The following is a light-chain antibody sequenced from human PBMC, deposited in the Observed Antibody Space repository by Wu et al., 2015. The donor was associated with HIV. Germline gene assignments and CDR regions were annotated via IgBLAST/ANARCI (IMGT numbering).Light chain of an antibody. CDR1: QSVGRK. V-gene: IGKV3-11*01. Sequence: EIVLTQSPATLSLSPGERATLSCRASQSVGRKIAWYQQKPGQAPRLLIYTTSNRATGIPARFSGTGSATDFTLVISSLEAEDSAVYYCQQRNKWPLTFGGGTKVEIK. J-gene: IGKJ4*01. CDR2: TTS. CDR3: QQRNKWPLT.